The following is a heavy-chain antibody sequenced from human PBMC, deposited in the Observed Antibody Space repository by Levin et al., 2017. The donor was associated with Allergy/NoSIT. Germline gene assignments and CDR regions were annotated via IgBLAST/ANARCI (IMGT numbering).Heavy chain of an antibody. CDR2: ISSSSSTI. CDR3: ARDQILGFAVVEWFDP. J-gene: IGHJ5*02. Sequence: GGSLRLSCAASGFTFSSYSMNWVRQAPGKGLEWVSYISSSSSTIYYADSVKGRFTISRDNAKNSLYLQMNSLRAEDTAVYYCARDQILGFAVVEWFDPWGQGTLVTVSS. V-gene: IGHV3-48*01. CDR1: GFTFSSYS. D-gene: IGHD2-15*01.